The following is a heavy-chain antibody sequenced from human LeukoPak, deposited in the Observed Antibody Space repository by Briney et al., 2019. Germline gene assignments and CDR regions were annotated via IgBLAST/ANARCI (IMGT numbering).Heavy chain of an antibody. D-gene: IGHD4-17*01. CDR1: GFTVSSNY. CDR2: IYSGGST. CDR3: ARVPPNGAHFDY. J-gene: IGHJ4*02. V-gene: IGHV3-66*02. Sequence: PGGSLRLSCAASGFTVSSNYMSWVRQAPGKGLEWVSVIYSGGSTYYADSVKGRFTISRDDSKNTLYLQMNSLRAEDTAVYYCARVPPNGAHFDYWGQGTLVTVSS.